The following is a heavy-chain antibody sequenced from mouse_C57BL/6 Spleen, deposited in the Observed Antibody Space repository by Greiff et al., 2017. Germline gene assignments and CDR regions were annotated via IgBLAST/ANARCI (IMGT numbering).Heavy chain of an antibody. Sequence: QVQLKQSGPELVKPGASVKISCKASGYAFSSSWMNWVKQRPGKGLEWIGRIYPGDGDTNYNGKFKGKATLTADKSSSTAYMQLSSLTSEDSAVYFCARSVNWNLDYWGQGTTLTVSS. CDR1: GYAFSSSW. CDR2: IYPGDGDT. D-gene: IGHD4-1*01. V-gene: IGHV1-82*01. CDR3: ARSVNWNLDY. J-gene: IGHJ2*01.